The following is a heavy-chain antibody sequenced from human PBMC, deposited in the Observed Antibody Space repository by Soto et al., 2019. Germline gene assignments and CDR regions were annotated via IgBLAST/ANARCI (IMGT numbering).Heavy chain of an antibody. CDR1: GFTFRNYD. CDR3: ARTDRDFYGLDV. J-gene: IGHJ6*02. CDR2: SSAAGDP. Sequence: EVQLVESGGGLVQPGGSLRLSCEASGFTFRNYDMHWVRQVTGKGLEWVSGSSAAGDPDYADSVEGRFTISRENAQNSFFLPMNSLRVGDTAVYYCARTDRDFYGLDVWGQGTTVIVSS. V-gene: IGHV3-13*05.